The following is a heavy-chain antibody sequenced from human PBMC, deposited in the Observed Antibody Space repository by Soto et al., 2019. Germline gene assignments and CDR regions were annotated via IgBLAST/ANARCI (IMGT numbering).Heavy chain of an antibody. CDR1: GYTFTSYG. Sequence: ASVKVSCKASGYTFTSYGISWVRQAPGQGLEWMGWISAYNGNTNYAQKLQGRVTMTTDTSTSTAYMELRSLRSDDTAVYYCARDNPYYDSSGIDYWGQGTLVTVSS. CDR2: ISAYNGNT. V-gene: IGHV1-18*04. J-gene: IGHJ4*02. D-gene: IGHD3-22*01. CDR3: ARDNPYYDSSGIDY.